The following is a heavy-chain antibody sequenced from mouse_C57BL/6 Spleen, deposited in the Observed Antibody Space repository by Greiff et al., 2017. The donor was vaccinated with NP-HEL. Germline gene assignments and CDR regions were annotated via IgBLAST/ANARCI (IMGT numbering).Heavy chain of an antibody. D-gene: IGHD2-3*01. CDR1: GYTFTSYW. V-gene: IGHV1-64*01. J-gene: IGHJ1*03. CDR2: IHPNSGST. CDR3: ASDGYYRYFDV. Sequence: QVQLQQSGAELVKPGASVKLSCKASGYTFTSYWMHWVKQRPGRGLEWIGMIHPNSGSTNYNEKFKSKATLTVDKSSSTAYMQLSSLTSEDSAVYYCASDGYYRYFDVWGTGTTVTVSS.